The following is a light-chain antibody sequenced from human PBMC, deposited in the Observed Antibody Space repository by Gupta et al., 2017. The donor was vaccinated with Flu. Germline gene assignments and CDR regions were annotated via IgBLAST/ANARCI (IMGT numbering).Light chain of an antibody. CDR2: RNN. CDR1: SSNIGSNY. J-gene: IGLJ3*02. CDR3: AAWDDSLSGPV. Sequence: SAVTQPPPASGTPRQRVTIFCSGSSSNIGSNYVYWYQQFPGTAPKLLISRNNQRPSGVTDRFSGSKSGTSASLAISGLRSEDEADYYCAAWDDSLSGPVFGGGTKLTVL. V-gene: IGLV1-47*01.